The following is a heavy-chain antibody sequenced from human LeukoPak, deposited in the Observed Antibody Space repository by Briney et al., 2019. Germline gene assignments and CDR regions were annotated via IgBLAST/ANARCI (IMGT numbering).Heavy chain of an antibody. D-gene: IGHD3-3*01. V-gene: IGHV3-49*03. CDR2: IRSKAYGGTT. Sequence: PGRSLRLSCTASGFTFGDYAMRWFRQAPGKGLEWVGFIRSKAYGGTTEYAASVKGIFTISRDDSKSIAYLQMNSLKTEDTAVYYCTRSRGYGRFFNWFDPWGQGTLVTVSS. J-gene: IGHJ5*02. CDR1: GFTFGDYA. CDR3: TRSRGYGRFFNWFDP.